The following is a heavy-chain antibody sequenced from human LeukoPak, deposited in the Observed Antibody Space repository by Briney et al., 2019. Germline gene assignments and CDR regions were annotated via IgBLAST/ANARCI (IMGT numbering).Heavy chain of an antibody. CDR1: GFTLSNLW. Sequence: GGSLRLSCAASGFTLSNLWMTWVRQAPGKGLEWVANIKHDGIDTKYVDSVKGRFTISRDNAKNSLYLQMSSLRAEDTAIYYCARGRHSSGWYHDYWGQGALVTVSS. CDR2: IKHDGIDT. CDR3: ARGRHSSGWYHDY. D-gene: IGHD6-19*01. J-gene: IGHJ4*02. V-gene: IGHV3-7*04.